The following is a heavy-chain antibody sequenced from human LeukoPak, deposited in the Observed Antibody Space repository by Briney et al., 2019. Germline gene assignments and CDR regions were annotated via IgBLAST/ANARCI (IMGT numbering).Heavy chain of an antibody. CDR3: ARVVPAALLYYFDY. CDR1: GGSISSGDYY. CDR2: IYYSGST. V-gene: IGHV4-30-4*01. J-gene: IGHJ4*02. D-gene: IGHD2-2*01. Sequence: SETLSLTCTVSGGSISSGDYYWSWIRQPPGKGLEWIGYIYYSGSTYYNPSLKSRVTISVDTPKNQFSLKLSSVTAAETAVYYCARVVPAALLYYFDYWGQGTLVTVSS.